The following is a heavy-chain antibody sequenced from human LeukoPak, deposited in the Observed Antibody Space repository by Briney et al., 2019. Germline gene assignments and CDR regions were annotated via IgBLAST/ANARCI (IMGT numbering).Heavy chain of an antibody. CDR1: GFTVSSNY. D-gene: IGHD1-1*01. V-gene: IGHV3-53*01. J-gene: IGHJ4*02. Sequence: GGSVRLSCAASGFTVSSNYMSWIRQAPGKGLEWVSLIYSGGYTYYADSVKGRFTISRDNSKNTLYLQMNSLRAEDTAVYYCARAQGGPLEFYDHWGQGTLVTVSS. CDR2: IYSGGYT. CDR3: ARAQGGPLEFYDH.